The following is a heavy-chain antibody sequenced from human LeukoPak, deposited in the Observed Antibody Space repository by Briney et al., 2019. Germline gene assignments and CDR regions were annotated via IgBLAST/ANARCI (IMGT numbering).Heavy chain of an antibody. V-gene: IGHV3-74*01. D-gene: IGHD3-10*01. CDR3: ARDPDAMIGGFDY. CDR2: INSDGSST. Sequence: QPGGSLRLSCAASGFTFSSYWMHWVRQAPGKGLVWVSRINSDGSSTSYADSVKGRFTMSKDNAKNTLYLQMNSLRAEDTAVYYCARDPDAMIGGFDYWGQGTLVTVSS. J-gene: IGHJ4*02. CDR1: GFTFSSYW.